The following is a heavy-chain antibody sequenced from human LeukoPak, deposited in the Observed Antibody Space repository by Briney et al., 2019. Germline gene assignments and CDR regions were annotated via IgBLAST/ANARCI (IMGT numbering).Heavy chain of an antibody. Sequence: SETLSLTCTVSGGSISSSSYYWGWIRQPPGKGLEWIGYIYYSGSTNYNPSLKSRVTISVDTSKNQFSLKLSSVTAADTAVFYCARVASGYDVFDIWGQGTMVTVSS. CDR1: GGSISSSSYY. CDR3: ARVASGYDVFDI. V-gene: IGHV4-61*05. J-gene: IGHJ3*02. CDR2: IYYSGST. D-gene: IGHD3-3*01.